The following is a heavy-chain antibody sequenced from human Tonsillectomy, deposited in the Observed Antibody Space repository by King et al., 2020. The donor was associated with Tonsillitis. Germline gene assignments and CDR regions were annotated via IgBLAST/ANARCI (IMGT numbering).Heavy chain of an antibody. CDR2: IYYSGST. CDR1: GGSISSYY. CDR3: ARDALGCSGGSCYRDLDY. J-gene: IGHJ4*02. V-gene: IGHV4-59*01. Sequence: VQLQESGPGVVKPSETLSLTCTVSGGSISSYYWSWIRQPPGKELEWIGWIYYSGSTSYNPSLKSRLTISVDTSKNQFSLDLRSVTAADTAIYYCARDALGCSGGSCYRDLDYWGQGTLVSVSS. D-gene: IGHD2-15*01.